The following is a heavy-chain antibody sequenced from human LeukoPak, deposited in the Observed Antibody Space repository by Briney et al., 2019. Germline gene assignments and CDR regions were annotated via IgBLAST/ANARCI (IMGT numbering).Heavy chain of an antibody. Sequence: GGSVRLSCAASGFTFSSYWMHWVRQAPGKGLVWVSRINSDRGTTTYADSVKGRFTISRDISKNTLYLQMNSLRAEDTAVYYCARAAYNWNYYFDYWGQGTLVTVSS. CDR3: ARAAYNWNYYFDY. J-gene: IGHJ4*02. CDR2: INSDRGTT. V-gene: IGHV3-74*01. CDR1: GFTFSSYW. D-gene: IGHD1-7*01.